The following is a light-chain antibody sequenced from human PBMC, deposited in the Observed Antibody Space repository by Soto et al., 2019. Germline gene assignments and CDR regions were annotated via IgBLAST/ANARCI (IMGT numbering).Light chain of an antibody. CDR1: SSNIGSNA. Sequence: QSVLTQPPSASGTPGQRVTISCSGSSSNIGSNAVNWYQQLPGTAPKLLIYSNNQRPSGVPDRFSGYKSGTSASLAIGGLPSEDDDDYYCASWDDRLNGVFGGGTKLTVL. CDR3: ASWDDRLNGV. CDR2: SNN. J-gene: IGLJ3*02. V-gene: IGLV1-44*01.